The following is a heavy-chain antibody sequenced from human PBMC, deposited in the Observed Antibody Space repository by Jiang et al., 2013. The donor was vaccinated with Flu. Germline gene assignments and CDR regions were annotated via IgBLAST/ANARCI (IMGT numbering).Heavy chain of an antibody. V-gene: IGHV5-51*01. Sequence: EVQLVESGAEVKKPGESLKISCKASGYSFATHWIGWVRQMPGKGLEWMGIIYPSDSDTRYSPSFQGQVTISADKSISTAYLQWSSLKASDTAMYYCARGLLEWLVVPFDLWGRRDEWSLSLQ. J-gene: IGHJ3*01. D-gene: IGHD3-3*01. CDR1: GYSFATHW. CDR3: ARGLLEWLVVPFDL. CDR2: IYPSDSDT.